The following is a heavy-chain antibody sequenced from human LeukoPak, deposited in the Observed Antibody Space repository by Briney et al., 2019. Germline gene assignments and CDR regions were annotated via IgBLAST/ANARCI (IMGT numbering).Heavy chain of an antibody. CDR2: INPSGGST. J-gene: IGHJ4*02. Sequence: GESLKISCKGSGYSFTSYYMHWVRQAPGQGLEWMGIINPSGGSTSYAQKFQGRVTMTRDTSTSTVYMELSSLRSEDTAVYYCARVSGRRWLQFFDYWGQGTLVTVSS. V-gene: IGHV1-46*03. CDR3: ARVSGRRWLQFFDY. D-gene: IGHD5-24*01. CDR1: GYSFTSYY.